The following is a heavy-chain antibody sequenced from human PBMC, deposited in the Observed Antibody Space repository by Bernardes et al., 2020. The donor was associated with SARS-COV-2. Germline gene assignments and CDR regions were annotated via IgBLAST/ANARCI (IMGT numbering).Heavy chain of an antibody. D-gene: IGHD3-10*01. J-gene: IGHJ4*02. CDR3: TTSIVRFGEFFPHFLGS. CDR2: FDNDDGKT. V-gene: IGHV1-24*01. CDR1: GYTLSEQS. Sequence: ASVQVFCKVSGYTLSEQSLHWVRQDPGKGLEWMGGFDNDDGKTIYAQKFQGRVTITEDTSTDIGYMELRSLRSDDTAVYYCTTSIVRFGEFFPHFLGSWGQGTLVIVSS.